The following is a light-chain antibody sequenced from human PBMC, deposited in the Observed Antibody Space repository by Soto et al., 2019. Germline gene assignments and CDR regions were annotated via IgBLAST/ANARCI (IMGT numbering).Light chain of an antibody. Sequence: LTQPASVSWSPGQSITISCTGASSDVGLYDFVSWYQQHPGKAPKLLIYEVTYRPSGVSSRFSGSKSGNTASLTISGLQAEDEADYYCNSYTRFSTYVFGTGTKVTVL. CDR3: NSYTRFSTYV. J-gene: IGLJ1*01. CDR2: EVT. V-gene: IGLV2-14*01. CDR1: SSDVGLYDF.